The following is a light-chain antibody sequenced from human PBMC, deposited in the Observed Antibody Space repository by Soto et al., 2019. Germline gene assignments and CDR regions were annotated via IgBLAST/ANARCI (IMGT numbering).Light chain of an antibody. V-gene: IGLV2-14*03. CDR3: TSWTTSTTMI. J-gene: IGLJ2*01. CDR2: DVN. Sequence: QSALTQPASVSGSPGQSITISCTGTSSDIGAYNFVSWYHQHPGKAPKLMLYDVNIRPSGVSNRFSGSKSGNTASLTISGLQAEDEAYYYCTSWTTSTTMIFGGGTQLTVL. CDR1: SSDIGAYNF.